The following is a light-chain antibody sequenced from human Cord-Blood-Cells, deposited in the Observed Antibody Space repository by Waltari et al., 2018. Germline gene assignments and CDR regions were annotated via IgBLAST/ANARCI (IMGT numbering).Light chain of an antibody. CDR3: AAWDDSLNGYV. V-gene: IGLV1-36*01. J-gene: IGLJ1*01. CDR1: SSNIGNNP. CDR2: YDN. Sequence: QSVLTQPPSVSEAPSQRVTISCSGTSSNIGNNPVNWYQQLPGKAPKLLIYYDNLLPSGVSDRFSGSKSGTSASLAISGLQSEDEADYYCAAWDDSLNGYVFGTGTKVTVL.